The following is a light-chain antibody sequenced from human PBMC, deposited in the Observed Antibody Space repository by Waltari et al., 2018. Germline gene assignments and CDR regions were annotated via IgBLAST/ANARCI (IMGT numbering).Light chain of an antibody. CDR3: QHHFRLPAT. J-gene: IGKJ1*01. CDR2: GAS. Sequence: EIVLMQSPVSLSLSPGERATLSCRSSQSISRYLAWYQQKPGQAPRLLIYGASNRATGVPPRFSGSGSGTDFSLTISGLEPEDSAVYYCQHHFRLPATFGQGTKVEIK. V-gene: IGKV3-20*01. CDR1: QSISRY.